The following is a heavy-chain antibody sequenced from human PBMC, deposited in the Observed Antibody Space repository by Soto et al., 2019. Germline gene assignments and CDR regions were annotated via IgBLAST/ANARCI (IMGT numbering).Heavy chain of an antibody. D-gene: IGHD5-12*01. CDR3: ARDRGRGYGRGWFDP. J-gene: IGHJ5*02. CDR2: INHSGST. CDR1: GGSFSGYY. Sequence: ASETLSLTCAVYGGSFSGYYWSWICQPPGKGLEWIGEINHSGSTNYNPSLKSRVTISVDTSKNQFSLKLSSVTAADTAVYYCARDRGRGYGRGWFDPWGQGTLVT. V-gene: IGHV4-34*01.